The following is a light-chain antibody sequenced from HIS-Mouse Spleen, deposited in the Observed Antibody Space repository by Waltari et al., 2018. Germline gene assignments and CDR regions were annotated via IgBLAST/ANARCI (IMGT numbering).Light chain of an antibody. CDR2: QDS. J-gene: IGLJ2*01. Sequence: SHELTQPPSVSGSPGQTARITCSGDALPKNYAYCYQQKSGQAPVLIIYQDSKRPSGIPERFSGSSSGTMATLTISGAQVEDEADYYCYSTDSSGNHRVFGGGTKLTVL. CDR3: YSTDSSGNHRV. CDR1: ALPKNY. V-gene: IGLV3-10*01.